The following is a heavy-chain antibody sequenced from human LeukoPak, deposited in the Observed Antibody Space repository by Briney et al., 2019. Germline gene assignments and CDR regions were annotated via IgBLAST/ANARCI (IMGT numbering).Heavy chain of an antibody. CDR3: LAWKHVLDR. V-gene: IGHV3-30*03. Sequence: PGGSLRLSCAASGFTFSSYGMHWVRQAPGKGLEWVAVMSYDGSKEYYADSVKGPFTISRDNSKNTLYLQMNSLRVEDTAVYYCLAWKHVLDRWGQGTLVTVSS. CDR1: GFTFSSYG. CDR2: MSYDGSKE. J-gene: IGHJ5*02. D-gene: IGHD1-1*01.